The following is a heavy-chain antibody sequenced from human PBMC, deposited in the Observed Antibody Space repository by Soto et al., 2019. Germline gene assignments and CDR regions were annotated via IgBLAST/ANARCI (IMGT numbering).Heavy chain of an antibody. Sequence: ASVKVSCKASGYTFTSYSMHWVRQAPGQRLEWMGWINAGNGNTKYSQKFQGRVTITRDTSASTAYMELNSLKTEDTAVYYCTAIEAKFDPWGQGTRVTVSP. CDR3: TAIEAKFDP. J-gene: IGHJ5*02. D-gene: IGHD2-21*02. CDR1: GYTFTSYS. CDR2: INAGNGNT. V-gene: IGHV1-3*01.